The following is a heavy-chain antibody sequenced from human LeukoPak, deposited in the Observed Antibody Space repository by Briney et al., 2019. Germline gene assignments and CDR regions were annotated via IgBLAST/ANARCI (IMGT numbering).Heavy chain of an antibody. CDR2: ISSSGSSI. V-gene: IGHV3-21*01. CDR1: GFTFSSFT. Sequence: PGGSLRLSCAASGFTFSSFTMNWVRQAPGKGLEWVSSISSSGSSIYYADSVKGRFTISRDNAKNSLYLQMNSLRAEDTAVYYCARASYGMDVWGQGTTVTVSS. J-gene: IGHJ6*02. CDR3: ARASYGMDV.